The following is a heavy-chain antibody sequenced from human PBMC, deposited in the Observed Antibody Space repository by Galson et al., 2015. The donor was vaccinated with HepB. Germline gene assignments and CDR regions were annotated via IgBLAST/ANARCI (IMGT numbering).Heavy chain of an antibody. CDR3: VKERELSSGWPFDY. D-gene: IGHD6-19*01. CDR1: GFTFSSYA. Sequence: SPRLSCAASGFTFSSYAMSWVRQVPGKGLEWVSATSGSGGNTYYVDSVKGRFTISRDNSKNTLYLQMNSLRAEDTAVYYCVKERELSSGWPFDYWGQGTLVTVSS. CDR2: TSGSGGNT. V-gene: IGHV3-23*01. J-gene: IGHJ4*02.